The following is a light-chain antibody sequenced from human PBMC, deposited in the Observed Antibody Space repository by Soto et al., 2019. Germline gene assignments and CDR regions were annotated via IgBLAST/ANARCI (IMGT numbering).Light chain of an antibody. J-gene: IGKJ5*01. CDR1: QGIRND. Sequence: DIQMTQSPSSLSASVGDRVTITCRASQGIRNDLAWYQQKPGKAPKRLIYDASSLQSGVPSRFSGSGSGTEFTLTISSLQPEDSATYCCLQHNNYPTITFGQGTRLEIK. V-gene: IGKV1-17*01. CDR2: DAS. CDR3: LQHNNYPTIT.